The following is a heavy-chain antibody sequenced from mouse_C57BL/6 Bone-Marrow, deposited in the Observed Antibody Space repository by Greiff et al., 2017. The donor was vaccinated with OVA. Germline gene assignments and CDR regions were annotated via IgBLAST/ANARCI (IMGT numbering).Heavy chain of an antibody. CDR1: GFSLTSYG. CDR2: IWSGGST. D-gene: IGHD1-1*01. J-gene: IGHJ1*03. CDR3: AKTGFITTVVATLDWYFDV. V-gene: IGHV2-4*01. Sequence: QVQLQQSGPGLVQPSQSLSITCTVSGFSLTSYGVHWVRQPPGKGLEWLGVIWSGGSTDYNAAFISRLSISKDNSKSQVFVKMNSLQADDTAIYYCAKTGFITTVVATLDWYFDVWGTGTAVIVSS.